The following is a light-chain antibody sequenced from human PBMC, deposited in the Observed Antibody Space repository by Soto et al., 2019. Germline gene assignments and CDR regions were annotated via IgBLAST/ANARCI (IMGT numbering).Light chain of an antibody. CDR2: WAS. Sequence: DIVMTQSPDSLAVSLGERATINCKSSQSVFKGSNNKDCLAWYQQKPGQPPKLLFYWASTRESGVPDRFSGSGSGTDFTLTISSLQAEDVAIYYCQQFSSPPFFPFGQGTKVEIK. CDR1: QSVFKGSNNKDC. J-gene: IGKJ2*01. V-gene: IGKV4-1*01. CDR3: QQFSSPPFFP.